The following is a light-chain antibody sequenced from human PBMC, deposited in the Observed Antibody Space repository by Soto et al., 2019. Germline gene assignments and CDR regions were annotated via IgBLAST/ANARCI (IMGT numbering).Light chain of an antibody. CDR2: DAS. CDR3: QQRSNWPSWT. CDR1: QSVSSY. V-gene: IGKV3-11*01. Sequence: EIVLTQSPATLSVSPGERATLSCSASQSVSSYLAWYQQKPGQAPRLLIYDASTTDNGITASFGGSRCGTDFTPAISSLAPEDFTVYYCQQRSNWPSWTVGQGTKVDSK. J-gene: IGKJ1*01.